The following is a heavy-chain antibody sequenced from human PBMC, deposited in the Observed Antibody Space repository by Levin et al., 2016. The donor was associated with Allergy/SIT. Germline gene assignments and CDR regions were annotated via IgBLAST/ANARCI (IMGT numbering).Heavy chain of an antibody. CDR2: ISAYNGNT. CDR1: GYTFTSYG. Sequence: ASVKVSCKASGYTFTSYGISWVRQAPGQGLEWMGWISAYNGNTNYAQKLQGRVTMTTDTSTSTAYMELRSLRSDDTAVYYCARESGRITIFGVVTVDAFDIWGQGTMVTVSS. CDR3: ARESGRITIFGVVTVDAFDI. V-gene: IGHV1-18*01. J-gene: IGHJ3*02. D-gene: IGHD3-3*01.